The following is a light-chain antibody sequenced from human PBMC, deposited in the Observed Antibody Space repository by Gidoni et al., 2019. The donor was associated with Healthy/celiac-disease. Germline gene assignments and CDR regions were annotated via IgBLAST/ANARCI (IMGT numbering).Light chain of an antibody. CDR3: QQYNNWPPWT. J-gene: IGKJ1*01. Sequence: SQSVSSNLAWYQQKPGQAPRLLIDGASTRATGIPARFSGSGSGTEFTLTISSLQSEDFAVYYCQQYNNWPPWTFGQGTKVEIK. CDR2: GAS. V-gene: IGKV3-15*01. CDR1: QSVSSN.